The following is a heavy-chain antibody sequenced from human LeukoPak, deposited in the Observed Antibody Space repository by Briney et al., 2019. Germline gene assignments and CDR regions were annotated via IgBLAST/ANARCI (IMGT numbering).Heavy chain of an antibody. J-gene: IGHJ4*02. CDR3: ARERVGTAETFDN. D-gene: IGHD1-26*01. Sequence: GGSLRLSCAASGFTFGNYVMHWVRQAPGKGLEWVAVVSYDGSSPYHADSVRGRFSISSDHSKNTVYLQMDSLGVEDTAVYYCARERVGTAETFDNWGQGTLVTVSS. CDR2: VSYDGSSP. CDR1: GFTFGNYV. V-gene: IGHV3-30-3*01.